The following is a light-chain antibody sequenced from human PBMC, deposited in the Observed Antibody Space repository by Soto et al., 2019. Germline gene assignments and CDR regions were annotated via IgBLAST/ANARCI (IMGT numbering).Light chain of an antibody. V-gene: IGKV1-5*03. J-gene: IGKJ1*01. CDR3: QQYNSYPST. CDR1: QSISTW. CDR2: KAS. Sequence: DIQMTQSPSTLSASVGDRVTITCRASQSISTWLAWYQQKPGTAPKLLIYKASSLQSGVPSRFSGSGSGTEFTLTISSLQPDDFATYYCQQYNSYPSTFGQGTKVDI.